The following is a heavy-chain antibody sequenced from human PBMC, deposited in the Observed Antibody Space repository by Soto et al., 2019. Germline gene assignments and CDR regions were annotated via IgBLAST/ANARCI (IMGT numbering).Heavy chain of an antibody. Sequence: EASVKVSCKASGGTFNSYAISWVRQAPGQGLEWMGGIIPISGSANYAQKFQGRVTITADESTSTAYVELSSLRSEDTAVYYCARGKRGYNYGHPLDYYYYYGMDVWGQGTTVTVSS. J-gene: IGHJ6*02. D-gene: IGHD5-18*01. CDR2: IIPISGSA. CDR1: GGTFNSYA. CDR3: ARGKRGYNYGHPLDYYYYYGMDV. V-gene: IGHV1-69*13.